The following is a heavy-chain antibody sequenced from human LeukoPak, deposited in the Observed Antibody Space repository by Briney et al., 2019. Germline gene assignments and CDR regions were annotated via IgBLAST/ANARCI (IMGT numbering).Heavy chain of an antibody. CDR1: GGSFSDY. Sequence: SGTLSLTCAVYGGSFSDYWSWIRQPPGKGLEWIGEINHSGSTNYNPSLKSRVTISVDTSKNQFSLKLSSVTAADTAVYYCARGAAGTRPLNWFDPWGQGTLVTVSS. CDR2: INHSGST. CDR3: ARGAAGTRPLNWFDP. J-gene: IGHJ5*02. V-gene: IGHV4-34*01. D-gene: IGHD6-13*01.